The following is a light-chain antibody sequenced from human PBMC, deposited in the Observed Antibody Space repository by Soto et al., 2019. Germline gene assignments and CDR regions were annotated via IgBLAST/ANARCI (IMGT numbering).Light chain of an antibody. CDR3: QLYSRSPRQIT. CDR1: QSVGSSS. CDR2: DIS. Sequence: EFVLTQSPGTLSLSPGERATLSCRASQSVGSSSLGWYRQKPGQAPRLVIFDISNRATGIPDRFSGSGSGTDCTLTISRLEPEDFAVYYCQLYSRSPRQITFGQGTRLEIK. J-gene: IGKJ5*01. V-gene: IGKV3-20*01.